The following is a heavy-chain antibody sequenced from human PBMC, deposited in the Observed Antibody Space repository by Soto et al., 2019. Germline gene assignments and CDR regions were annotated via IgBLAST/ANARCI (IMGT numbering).Heavy chain of an antibody. CDR3: AKSRLAMTSSSFDS. D-gene: IGHD2-2*01. Sequence: GGSLRLSCAASGFTLSSFAMGWVRQASGKGLEWVSDISASGSRSTYADFVRGRFTVSRDNSNNTLFLQMNSLTVEDTAVYYCAKSRLAMTSSSFDSWGQGALVTVSS. J-gene: IGHJ4*02. V-gene: IGHV3-23*01. CDR2: ISASGSRS. CDR1: GFTLSSFA.